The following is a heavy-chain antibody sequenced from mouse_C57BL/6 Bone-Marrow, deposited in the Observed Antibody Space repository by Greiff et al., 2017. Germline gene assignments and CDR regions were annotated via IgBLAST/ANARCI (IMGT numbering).Heavy chain of an antibody. CDR2: IYPGDGDT. V-gene: IGHV1-80*01. D-gene: IGHD2-4*01. CDR1: GYAFSSYW. J-gene: IGHJ3*01. Sequence: VQLQQSGAELVKPGASVKFSCKASGYAFSSYWMNWVKQRPGKGLEWIGQIYPGDGDTNYNGKFKGKATLTADKSSSTAYMQLSSLTSEDSAVYFCARSGYYDKIACIAYGGQGTLVTVTA. CDR3: ARSGYYDKIACIAY.